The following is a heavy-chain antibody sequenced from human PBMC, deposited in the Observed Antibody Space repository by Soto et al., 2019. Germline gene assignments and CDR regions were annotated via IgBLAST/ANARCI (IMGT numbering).Heavy chain of an antibody. D-gene: IGHD5-12*01. Sequence: EVQLVESGGGLVQPGGFLRLSCAASGFSFNTYSMNWVRQASGKGLEWVSYISWSNSTTYYADSVKGRFTISRDNAKNSLYLQMNSLTDEDTAVYYCAREMATITEIDYWGQGTLVTVSS. V-gene: IGHV3-48*02. CDR3: AREMATITEIDY. CDR2: ISWSNSTT. J-gene: IGHJ4*02. CDR1: GFSFNTYS.